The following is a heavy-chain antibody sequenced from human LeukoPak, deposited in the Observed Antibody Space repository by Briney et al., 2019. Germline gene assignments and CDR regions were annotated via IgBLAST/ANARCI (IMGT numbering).Heavy chain of an antibody. CDR2: IYYSGST. CDR3: ASRYSSSWTLYYYYGMDV. CDR1: GGSISSSSYY. D-gene: IGHD6-13*01. J-gene: IGHJ6*02. V-gene: IGHV4-39*01. Sequence: SETLSLTCTVSGGSISSSSYYWGWIRQPPGKGLEWIGSIYYSGSTYYNPSLKSRVTISVDTSKNQFSLKLSSVTAADTVVYYCASRYSSSWTLYYYYGMDVWGQGTTVTVSS.